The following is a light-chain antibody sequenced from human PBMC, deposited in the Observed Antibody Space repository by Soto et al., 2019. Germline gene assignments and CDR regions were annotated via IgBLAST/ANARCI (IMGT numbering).Light chain of an antibody. CDR3: QQRSNWPLT. CDR1: QSVSSY. J-gene: IGKJ4*01. V-gene: IGKV3-11*01. CDR2: DAS. Sequence: EIVFTQSPSTLSLSPPERSTLSCMASQSVSSYLAWYQQKPGQAPRLLIYDASNRATGIPARFSGSGSGTDFTLTISSLEPEDFAVYYCQQRSNWPLTFGGGTKVDIK.